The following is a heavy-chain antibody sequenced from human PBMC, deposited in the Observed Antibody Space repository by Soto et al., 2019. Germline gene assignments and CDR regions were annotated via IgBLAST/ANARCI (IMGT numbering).Heavy chain of an antibody. V-gene: IGHV3-23*01. D-gene: IGHD5-18*01. CDR1: GFTFSSYG. CDR2: ISGSGGST. J-gene: IGHJ4*02. CDR3: AKDRARGYSYGYYFDY. Sequence: PGGSLSLSCAASGFTFSSYGMHWVRQAPGKGLEWVSAISGSGGSTYYADSVKGRFTISRDNSKNTLYLQMNSLRAEDTAVYYCAKDRARGYSYGYYFDYWGQGTLVTVSS.